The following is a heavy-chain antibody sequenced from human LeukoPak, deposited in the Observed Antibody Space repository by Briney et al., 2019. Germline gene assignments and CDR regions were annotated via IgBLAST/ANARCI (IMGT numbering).Heavy chain of an antibody. V-gene: IGHV1-46*01. CDR2: INPSGGST. J-gene: IGHJ4*02. CDR1: GYTFTSYY. D-gene: IGHD3-9*01. Sequence: ASVKVSCKASGYTFTSYYMHWVRQAPGQGLEWMGIINPSGGSTSYAQKFQGRVTITRDTSASTAYMELSSLRSEDTAVYYCARDHEDILTGFDYWGQGTLVTVSS. CDR3: ARDHEDILTGFDY.